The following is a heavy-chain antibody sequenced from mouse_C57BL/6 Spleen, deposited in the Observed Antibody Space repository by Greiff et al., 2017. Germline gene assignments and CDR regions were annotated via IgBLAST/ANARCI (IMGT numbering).Heavy chain of an antibody. V-gene: IGHV5-9-1*02. J-gene: IGHJ4*01. CDR3: TRGIATTDAMDY. CDR2: ISSGGDYI. Sequence: EVQLVESGEGLVKPGGSLKLSCAASGFTFSSYAMSWVRQTPEKRLEWVAYISSGGDYIYYADTVKGRFTISRDNARNTLYLQMSSLKSEDTAMYYCTRGIATTDAMDYWGQGTSVTVSS. CDR1: GFTFSSYA. D-gene: IGHD1-1*01.